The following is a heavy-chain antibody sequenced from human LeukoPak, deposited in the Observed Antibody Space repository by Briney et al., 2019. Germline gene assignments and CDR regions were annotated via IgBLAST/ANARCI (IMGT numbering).Heavy chain of an antibody. Sequence: PSETLSLTCTVSGGSISSSSYYWGWIRQPPGKGLEWIGSIYYSGSTYYNPSLKSRVTISVDTSKNQFSLKLSSVTAADTAVYYCARGSYFDWYYYYGMDVWGQGTTVTVSS. D-gene: IGHD3-9*01. J-gene: IGHJ6*02. V-gene: IGHV4-39*07. CDR3: ARGSYFDWYYYYGMDV. CDR2: IYYSGST. CDR1: GGSISSSSYY.